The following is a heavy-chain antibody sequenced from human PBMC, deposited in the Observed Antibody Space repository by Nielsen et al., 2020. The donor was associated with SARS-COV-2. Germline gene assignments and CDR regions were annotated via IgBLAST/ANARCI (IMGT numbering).Heavy chain of an antibody. V-gene: IGHV4-59*08. D-gene: IGHD6-13*01. CDR2: IYYSGST. CDR3: ARLHAAAAGTLFSPRYYYYYGMDV. Sequence: SETLSLTCTVSGGSISSYYWSWIRQPPGKGLEWIGYIYYSGSTNYNPSLKSRVTISVDTSKNQFSLKLSSVTAADTAVYYCARLHAAAAGTLFSPRYYYYYGMDVWGQGTTVTVSS. J-gene: IGHJ6*02. CDR1: GGSISSYY.